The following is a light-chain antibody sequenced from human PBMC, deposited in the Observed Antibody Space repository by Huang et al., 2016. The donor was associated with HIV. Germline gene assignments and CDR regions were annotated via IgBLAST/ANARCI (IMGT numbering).Light chain of an antibody. CDR2: GAS. Sequence: IVMTQSPATLSVSPGERATLSCRASQSVSSNLAWYQQTPGQPPRLLIYGASTRATDIPARFSGSGSGTDFTLTISSLEPEDFAVYYCQHRSKWALTFGGGTKVEIK. CDR1: QSVSSN. CDR3: QHRSKWALT. J-gene: IGKJ4*01. V-gene: IGKV3-15*01.